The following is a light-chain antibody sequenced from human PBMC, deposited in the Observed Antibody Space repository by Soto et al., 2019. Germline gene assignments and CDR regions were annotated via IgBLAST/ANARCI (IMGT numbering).Light chain of an antibody. V-gene: IGKV1-5*03. J-gene: IGKJ2*01. CDR2: KAS. CDR3: QQYNSYPYT. Sequence: DIQMTQSPSTLSASVGDRVTVTCRASQTISSWLAWYQQKPGKAPKLLIYKASSLESGVPSRFSGSGSGTEFTLTISSLQPDDFATYYCQQYNSYPYTFGQGTRLEIK. CDR1: QTISSW.